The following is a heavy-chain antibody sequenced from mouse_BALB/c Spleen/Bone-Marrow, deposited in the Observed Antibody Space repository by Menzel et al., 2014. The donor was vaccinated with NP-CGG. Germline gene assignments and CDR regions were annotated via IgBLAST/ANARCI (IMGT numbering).Heavy chain of an antibody. CDR2: ISNGGGST. V-gene: IGHV5-12-2*01. J-gene: IGHJ4*01. Sequence: DVHLVESGGGFVQPGGSLKLSCAASGFTFSSYTMSWVRQTPEKRLEWVAYISNGGGSTYYPDTVKGRLTISRDNAKNTLYLQMSSLKSEDTAMYYCARRVWSRGGDYWGQGTSVTVSS. D-gene: IGHD2-10*02. CDR3: ARRVWSRGGDY. CDR1: GFTFSSYT.